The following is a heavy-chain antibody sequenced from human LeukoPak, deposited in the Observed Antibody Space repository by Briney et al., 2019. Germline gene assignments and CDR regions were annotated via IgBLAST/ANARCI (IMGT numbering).Heavy chain of an antibody. V-gene: IGHV4-61*02. J-gene: IGHJ4*02. CDR3: ARGRKQLAYFDY. Sequence: SETLSLTCTVSGGSVTRGAYSWTWIRQPVGKGLEWIGRIYTSGDTKYNPSLKSRVTISVGASKNQFSLKLSSVTAADTAVYYCARGRKQLAYFDYWGQGTLVTVSS. CDR1: GGSVTRGAYS. CDR2: IYTSGDT. D-gene: IGHD6-6*01.